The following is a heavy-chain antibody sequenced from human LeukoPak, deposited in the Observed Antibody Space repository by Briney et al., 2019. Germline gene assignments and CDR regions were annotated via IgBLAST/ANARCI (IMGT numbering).Heavy chain of an antibody. CDR2: IYYSGST. CDR3: AREYSSPRGLFDY. CDR1: GGSISSSSYY. J-gene: IGHJ4*02. V-gene: IGHV4-39*07. D-gene: IGHD6-13*01. Sequence: PSETLSLTCTVSGGSISSSSYYWGWIRQPPGKGLEWIGSIYYSGSTYYNPSLKSRVTISVDTSKNQFSLKLSSVTAADTAVYYCAREYSSPRGLFDYWGQGTLVTVSS.